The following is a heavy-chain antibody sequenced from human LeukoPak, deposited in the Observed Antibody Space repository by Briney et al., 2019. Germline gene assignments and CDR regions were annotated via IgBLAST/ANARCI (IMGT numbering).Heavy chain of an antibody. CDR2: ISSSSSNI. Sequence: PGGSLRLSCAASGFTFSAYALHWVRQAPGKGLEWVSYISSSSSNIYDADSMKGRFTLSRDNTKNSLYLQMNSLRDEDTAVYYCARGGYSSSSYFYYYMDVWGKGTTVTVSS. CDR1: GFTFSAYA. D-gene: IGHD6-6*01. J-gene: IGHJ6*03. CDR3: ARGGYSSSSYFYYYMDV. V-gene: IGHV3-21*06.